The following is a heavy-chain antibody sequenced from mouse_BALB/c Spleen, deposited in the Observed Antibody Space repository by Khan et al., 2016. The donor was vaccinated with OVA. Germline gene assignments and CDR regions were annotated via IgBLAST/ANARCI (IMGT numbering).Heavy chain of an antibody. CDR3: ASPNWFAY. J-gene: IGHJ3*01. CDR1: GFNIKDTY. V-gene: IGHV14-3*02. CDR2: IDPANGNS. Sequence: VQLKESGAELVKPGASVKLSCTASGFNIKDTYMHWVKQRPEQGLEWIGRIDPANGNSKYDPKFQGKATITADTSSNTAYLQLRSLTSEDTAVYYCASPNWFAYWGQDTLVTVSS.